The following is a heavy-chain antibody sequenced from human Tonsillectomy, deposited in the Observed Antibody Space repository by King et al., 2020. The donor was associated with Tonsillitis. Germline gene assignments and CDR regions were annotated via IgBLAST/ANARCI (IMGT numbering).Heavy chain of an antibody. D-gene: IGHD1-1*01. Sequence: MQLQESGPGLVKPSETLSLTCSVSGGSISRSSYYWGWIRQPPGKGLEWIGSIYYSGSTYYNPSLKSPVTISVATSKNQFSPKLSSVTAADTAVYYCAVRPPRVTIVDYWGQGTLVTVSS. CDR1: GGSISRSSYY. CDR2: IYYSGST. V-gene: IGHV4-39*07. CDR3: AVRPPRVTIVDY. J-gene: IGHJ4*02.